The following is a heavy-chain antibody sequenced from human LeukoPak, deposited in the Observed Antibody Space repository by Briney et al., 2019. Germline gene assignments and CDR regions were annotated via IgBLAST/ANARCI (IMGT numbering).Heavy chain of an antibody. J-gene: IGHJ4*02. CDR2: INPNSGGT. D-gene: IGHD3-22*01. V-gene: IGHV1-2*02. Sequence: GASVKVSCKASGYTFTGYYMHWVRQAPGQGLEWMGWINPNSGGTNYAQKFQGRVTMTRDTSISTAYMELSRLRSDDAAVYYCAREAYYDSSGFQYYFDYWGQGTLVTVSS. CDR1: GYTFTGYY. CDR3: AREAYYDSSGFQYYFDY.